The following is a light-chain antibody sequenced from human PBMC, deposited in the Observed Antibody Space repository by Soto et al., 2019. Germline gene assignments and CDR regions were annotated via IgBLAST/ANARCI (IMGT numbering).Light chain of an antibody. CDR2: GAS. V-gene: IGKV3-20*01. Sequence: EIVLTQSPGTLSLSPGERATLSCRASQSVSSNNLAWYQQRPGQAPRVVIYGASTRATGIPERVSGSGSGTDFTLTISRLEPEEFAVYYCQQYGRSPFTFGPGTKVDIK. J-gene: IGKJ3*01. CDR1: QSVSSNN. CDR3: QQYGRSPFT.